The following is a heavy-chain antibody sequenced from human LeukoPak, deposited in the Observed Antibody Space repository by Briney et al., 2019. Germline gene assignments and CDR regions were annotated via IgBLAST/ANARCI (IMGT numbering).Heavy chain of an antibody. V-gene: IGHV4-59*01. J-gene: IGHJ6*02. Sequence: SETLSLTCTVSGGSISSYYWSWIRQPPGKGLEWIGYIYYSGSTNYNSSLKSRVTISVDTSKNQFSLKLSSVTAADTALYYCARHSYNYYGLDVWGQGTTITVSS. CDR1: GGSISSYY. CDR3: ARHSYNYYGLDV. D-gene: IGHD1-26*01. CDR2: IYYSGST.